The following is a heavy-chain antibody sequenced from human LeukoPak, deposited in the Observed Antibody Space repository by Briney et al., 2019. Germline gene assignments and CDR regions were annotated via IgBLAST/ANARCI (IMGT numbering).Heavy chain of an antibody. J-gene: IGHJ4*02. V-gene: IGHV3-23*01. CDR1: GFTFSSYA. Sequence: GGSLRLSCAASGFTFSSYAMSWVRQAPGKGLEWVSAISGSGGSTYYADSVKGRFTISRENSKNTLYLQMNSLRAEDTAVYYCAKVPLWGELPFEYYFDYWGQGTLVTVSS. D-gene: IGHD1-26*01. CDR2: ISGSGGST. CDR3: AKVPLWGELPFEYYFDY.